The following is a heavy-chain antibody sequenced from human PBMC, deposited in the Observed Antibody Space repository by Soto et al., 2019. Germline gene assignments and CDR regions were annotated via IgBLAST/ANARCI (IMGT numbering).Heavy chain of an antibody. V-gene: IGHV3-30-3*01. CDR3: AGTISSAFDY. Sequence: QVQLVESGGGVVQPGRSLRLSCAASGFPFSSYAMHWVRQAPGKGLEWVAVISYDGSNKYYADSVEGRFPITRDNSKNALYLQMNILRAEDTAVYYCAGTISSAFDYWGQGTLVTDFS. J-gene: IGHJ4*02. CDR1: GFPFSSYA. D-gene: IGHD6-6*01. CDR2: ISYDGSNK.